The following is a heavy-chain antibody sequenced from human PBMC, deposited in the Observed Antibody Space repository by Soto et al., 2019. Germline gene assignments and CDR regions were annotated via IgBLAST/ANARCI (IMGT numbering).Heavy chain of an antibody. CDR2: ISYDGSFV. CDR3: AKERGRNRNFAMDV. Sequence: VGSLRLSCVVSGLTFSDYDFHWVRQAPGKGLDWVAAISYDGSFVYYADSVRGRFTISRDNSRNTLDLQMNTLRHEDTAVYYCAKERGRNRNFAMDVWGQGTSVTVSS. V-gene: IGHV3-30*16. D-gene: IGHD1-1*01. CDR1: GLTFSDYD. J-gene: IGHJ6*02.